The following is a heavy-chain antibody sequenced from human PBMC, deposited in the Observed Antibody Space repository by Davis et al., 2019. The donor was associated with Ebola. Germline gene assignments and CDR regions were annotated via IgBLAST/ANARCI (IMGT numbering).Heavy chain of an antibody. J-gene: IGHJ2*01. CDR1: GFTFSDYY. CDR3: ARVLAARPWYFDL. CDR2: ITSSSTT. D-gene: IGHD6-6*01. Sequence: PGGSLRLSCAASGFTFSDYYMSWIRQAPGKGLEWVSYITSSSTTYYADSVKGRFTISRDNAKNTLYLQMNSLRAEDTAVYYCARVLAARPWYFDLWGRGTLVTVSS. V-gene: IGHV3-69-1*01.